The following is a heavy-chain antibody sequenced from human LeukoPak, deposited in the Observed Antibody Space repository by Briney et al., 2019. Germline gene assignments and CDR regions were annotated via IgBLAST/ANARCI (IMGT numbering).Heavy chain of an antibody. CDR1: GFTFSSYG. D-gene: IGHD6-13*01. Sequence: GGSLRLSCAASGFTFSSYGMHWVRQAPGKGLEWVAVISYDGSNKYYADSVKGRFTISRDNSKNTLYLQMNSLRAEDTAVYYCANTYSSSWYPWFDPWGQGTLVIVSS. CDR3: ANTYSSSWYPWFDP. J-gene: IGHJ5*02. V-gene: IGHV3-30*18. CDR2: ISYDGSNK.